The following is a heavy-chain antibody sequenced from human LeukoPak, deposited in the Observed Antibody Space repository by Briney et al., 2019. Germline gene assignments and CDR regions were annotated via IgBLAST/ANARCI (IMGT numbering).Heavy chain of an antibody. CDR1: GGTFSSYA. D-gene: IGHD2-2*01. Sequence: GASVKVSCKASGGTFSSYAISWVRQAPGQGLEWMGGIIPIFGTANYAQKFQGRVTITADESTSTAYMELSSLRSEDTAVYYCARVNVVVPAAARGYFQHWGQGTLVTVSS. V-gene: IGHV1-69*13. J-gene: IGHJ1*01. CDR3: ARVNVVVPAAARGYFQH. CDR2: IIPIFGTA.